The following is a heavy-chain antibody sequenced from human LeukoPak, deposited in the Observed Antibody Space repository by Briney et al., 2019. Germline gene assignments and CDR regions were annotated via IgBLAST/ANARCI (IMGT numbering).Heavy chain of an antibody. CDR3: ARGLSGYDSNFDY. D-gene: IGHD5-12*01. Sequence: PSETLSLTCTVSGGSISSYYWSWIRQPPGKGLEWIGYIYYSGSTNYNPSLKSRVTISVDTSKNQFSLKLSSVTAADTAVYYCARGLSGYDSNFDYWGQGTLVTVSS. CDR1: GGSISSYY. J-gene: IGHJ4*02. V-gene: IGHV4-59*01. CDR2: IYYSGST.